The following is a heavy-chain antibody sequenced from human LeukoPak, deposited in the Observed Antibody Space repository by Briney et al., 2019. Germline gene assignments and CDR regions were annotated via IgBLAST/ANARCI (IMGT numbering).Heavy chain of an antibody. D-gene: IGHD6-19*01. CDR2: IYSGGST. J-gene: IGHJ4*02. V-gene: IGHV3-66*01. CDR3: AREGIYNSGWYGNFDY. CDR1: GFTVSSNH. Sequence: PGGSLRLSCAASGFTVSSNHMSWVRQAPGKGLEWVSVIYSGGSTYYADSVKGRFTISRDNSKNTLYLQMNSLRAEDTAVYYCAREGIYNSGWYGNFDYWGQGTLVTVSS.